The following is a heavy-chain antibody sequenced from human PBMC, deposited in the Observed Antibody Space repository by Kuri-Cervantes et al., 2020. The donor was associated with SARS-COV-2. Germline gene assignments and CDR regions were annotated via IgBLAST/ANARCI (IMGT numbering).Heavy chain of an antibody. CDR2: FDPEDGET. CDR1: GNTLTELP. CDR3: ASLGDSNEGPDYGGNSERDY. Sequence: ASVKVSCKVSGNTLTELPLHWVRQAPGKGLEWMGGFDPEDGETIYARKFQGRVTMTEDTSTDTAYMELSRLRSDDTAVYYCASLGDSNEGPDYGGNSERDYWGQGTLVTVSS. J-gene: IGHJ4*02. D-gene: IGHD4-23*01. V-gene: IGHV1-24*01.